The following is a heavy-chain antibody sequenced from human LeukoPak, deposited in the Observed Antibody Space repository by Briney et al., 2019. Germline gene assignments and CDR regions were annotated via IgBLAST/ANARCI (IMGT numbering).Heavy chain of an antibody. Sequence: SQTLSLTCTVSGGSISSGDYYWSWIRQPPGKGLEWIGEINHSGSTNYNPSLKSRVTISVDTSKNQFSLKLSSVTAADTAVYYCARGQLRYFDWLLSTNGMDVWGQGTTVTVSS. D-gene: IGHD3-9*01. V-gene: IGHV4-30-4*01. CDR1: GGSISSGDYY. CDR3: ARGQLRYFDWLLSTNGMDV. CDR2: INHSGST. J-gene: IGHJ6*02.